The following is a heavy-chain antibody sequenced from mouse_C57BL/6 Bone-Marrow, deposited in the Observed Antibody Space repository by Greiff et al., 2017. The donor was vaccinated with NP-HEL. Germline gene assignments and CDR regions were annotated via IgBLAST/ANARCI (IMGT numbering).Heavy chain of an antibody. CDR1: GYSFTDYN. V-gene: IGHV1-39*01. CDR2: INPNYGTT. Sequence: VQLQQSGPELVKPGASVKISCKASGYSFTDYNMNWVKQSNGKSLEWIGVINPNYGTTSYNQKFKGKATLTVDKSSSKAYMQLNSLTSEDSAVYYCATPYYYGSSFSSFAYWGQGTLVTVSA. D-gene: IGHD1-1*01. J-gene: IGHJ3*01. CDR3: ATPYYYGSSFSSFAY.